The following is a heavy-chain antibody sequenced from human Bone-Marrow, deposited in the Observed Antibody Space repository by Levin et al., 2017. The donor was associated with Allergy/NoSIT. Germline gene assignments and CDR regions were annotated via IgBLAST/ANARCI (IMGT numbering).Heavy chain of an antibody. J-gene: IGHJ4*02. D-gene: IGHD3-16*01. CDR1: GFTFSSYA. V-gene: IGHV3-23*01. CDR2: ISGSGGST. Sequence: GESLKISCAASGFTFSSYAMSWVRQAPGKGLEWVSAISGSGGSTYYADSVKGRFTISRDNSKNTLYLQMNSLRAEDTAVYYCAKAGAWGFLFVDYWGQGTLVTVSS. CDR3: AKAGAWGFLFVDY.